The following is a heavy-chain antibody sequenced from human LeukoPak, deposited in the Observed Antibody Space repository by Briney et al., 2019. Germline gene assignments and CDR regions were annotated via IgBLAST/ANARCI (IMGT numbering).Heavy chain of an antibody. D-gene: IGHD6-19*01. CDR1: GYSISSGYY. Sequence: YPSETLSLTCTVSGYSISSGYYWGWIRQPPGKGLEWIGSIYHSGSTYYNPSLKSRVTISVDTSKNQFSLKLSSVTAADTAVYYCARAVAGTNFDYWGQGTLVTVSS. CDR3: ARAVAGTNFDY. V-gene: IGHV4-38-2*02. CDR2: IYHSGST. J-gene: IGHJ4*02.